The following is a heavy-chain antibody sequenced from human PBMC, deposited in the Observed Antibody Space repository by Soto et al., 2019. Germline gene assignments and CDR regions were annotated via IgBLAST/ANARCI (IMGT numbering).Heavy chain of an antibody. Sequence: QSGGSLRLSCAASGFTFGNYSMTWVRQGPGKGLEWVSGISGSGGRSYYADYVKGRFTISRDNSKSTLYLQMNSLRAEDTAVYYCAKAYFVWSSEQPYYFDYWGQGTPVTVSS. J-gene: IGHJ4*02. CDR1: GFTFGNYS. CDR2: ISGSGGRS. D-gene: IGHD3-16*01. V-gene: IGHV3-23*01. CDR3: AKAYFVWSSEQPYYFDY.